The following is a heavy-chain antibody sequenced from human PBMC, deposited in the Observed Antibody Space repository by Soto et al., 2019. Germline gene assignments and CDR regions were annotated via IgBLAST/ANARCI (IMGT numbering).Heavy chain of an antibody. CDR3: ARYIPGLRYYDMDV. Sequence: EVQLLESGGGLVQPGGSLRLSCAASGFTFSRYDMKWVRQAPGKGLEWVSLIGESGTPTYYADSVKGRFTISRDNSGNTLFLEMYSLRAEDTAIYYCARYIPGLRYYDMDVWGQGTTVTVSS. D-gene: IGHD2-2*01. V-gene: IGHV3-23*01. CDR2: IGESGTPT. J-gene: IGHJ6*02. CDR1: GFTFSRYD.